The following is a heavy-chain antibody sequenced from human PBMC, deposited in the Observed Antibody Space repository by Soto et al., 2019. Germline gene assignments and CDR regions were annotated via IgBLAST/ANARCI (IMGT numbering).Heavy chain of an antibody. V-gene: IGHV1-69*04. J-gene: IGHJ4*02. CDR1: GGAFSSYT. CDR2: IIPILGIA. D-gene: IGHD3-22*01. Sequence: SVKVSCKTSGGAFSSYTFSWVRQAPGQGLEWMGRIIPILGIANYAQKFQGRVTITADKSTSTVYMELSSLRSEDTAVYYCARDHGYYYDSSAYPQDHWGQGTLVTVSS. CDR3: ARDHGYYYDSSAYPQDH.